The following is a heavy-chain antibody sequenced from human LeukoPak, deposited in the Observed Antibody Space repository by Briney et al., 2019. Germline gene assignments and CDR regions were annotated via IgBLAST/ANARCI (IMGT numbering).Heavy chain of an antibody. CDR1: GYTFTGYY. Sequence: ASVKVPCKASGYTFTGYYIHWVRQAPGQGLEWMGRINPNSGGTNYVQKFQGRVTMTRDTSISTAYMVLSRLTSDDTAVYYCAREWSYGDYYDYWGQGTLVTVSS. D-gene: IGHD4-17*01. CDR3: AREWSYGDYYDY. CDR2: INPNSGGT. V-gene: IGHV1-2*06. J-gene: IGHJ4*02.